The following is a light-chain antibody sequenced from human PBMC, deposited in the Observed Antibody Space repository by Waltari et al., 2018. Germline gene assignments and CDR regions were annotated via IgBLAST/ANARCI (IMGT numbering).Light chain of an antibody. CDR1: QSLLHSNGYNY. J-gene: IGKJ2*01. CDR2: PGS. Sequence: DIVMTQSPLSLPVTPGEPASISCRSSQSLLHSNGYNYLDWFLQKPGQSPQLLIYPGSNRASGVPDRFSGSGSGTDFTLTISRVEAEDIGVYYCMQSLQTPDTFGQGTKLDIK. CDR3: MQSLQTPDT. V-gene: IGKV2-28*01.